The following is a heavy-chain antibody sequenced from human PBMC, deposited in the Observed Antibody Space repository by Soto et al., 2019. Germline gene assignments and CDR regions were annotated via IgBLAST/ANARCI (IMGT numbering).Heavy chain of an antibody. J-gene: IGHJ4*02. CDR2: ICPGDYET. D-gene: IGHD6-13*01. Sequence: GESLKISCQCSGYTFSNFWIAWVRQLPGKGLELMGIICPGDYETSYSPSFHGKVTISADRSIGTAYLQWSSLEASDSAFYFCARSPSSSQYFYXWGQGALVTVSX. V-gene: IGHV5-51*01. CDR3: ARSPSSSQYFYX. CDR1: GYTFSNFW.